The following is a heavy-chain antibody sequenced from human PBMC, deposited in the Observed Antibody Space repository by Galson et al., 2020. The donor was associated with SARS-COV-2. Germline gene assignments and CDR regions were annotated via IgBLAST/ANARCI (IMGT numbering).Heavy chain of an antibody. V-gene: IGHV4-4*02. CDR2: IYHGGST. J-gene: IGHJ3*02. CDR1: GGSIIGNNW. Sequence: ASETLSLTCAVSGGSIIGNNWWSWVRQPPGKGLEWIGEIYHGGSTDYNPSLKSRASMSVDKSKNQFSLRLSSMTAADTAVYYCVRALSSGWSEVKLYLDAVDIWGQGTLVTVSS. D-gene: IGHD6-19*01. CDR3: VRALSSGWSEVKLYLDAVDI.